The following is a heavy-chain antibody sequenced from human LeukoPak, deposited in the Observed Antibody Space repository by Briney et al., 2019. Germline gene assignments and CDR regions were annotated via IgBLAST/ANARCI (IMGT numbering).Heavy chain of an antibody. V-gene: IGHV4-61*05. CDR3: AGHHPRNTVDF. CDR1: GGSVSSSSDY. Sequence: SETLSLTCTVSGGSVSSSSDYWDWIRQPPGKGLEWIAYISDIGSINYNPSLKSRVTISLDTSKNQFSLKLSSVTAADTAVYYCAGHHPRNTVDFWGQGTLVTVSS. J-gene: IGHJ4*02. D-gene: IGHD2/OR15-2a*01. CDR2: ISDIGSI.